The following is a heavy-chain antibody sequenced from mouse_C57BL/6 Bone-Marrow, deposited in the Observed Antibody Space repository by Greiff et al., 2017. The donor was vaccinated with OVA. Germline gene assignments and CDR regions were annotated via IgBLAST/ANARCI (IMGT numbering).Heavy chain of an antibody. CDR2: IYPGDGDT. V-gene: IGHV1-82*01. CDR1: GYAFSSSW. J-gene: IGHJ2*01. D-gene: IGHD3-3*01. Sequence: QVQLQQSGPELVKPGASVKISCKASGYAFSSSWMNWVKQRPGKGLEWIGRIYPGDGDTNYNGKFKGKATLTADKSSSTAYMQLSSLTSEDSAVYFCARGGTAPDYWGQGTTLTVSS. CDR3: ARGGTAPDY.